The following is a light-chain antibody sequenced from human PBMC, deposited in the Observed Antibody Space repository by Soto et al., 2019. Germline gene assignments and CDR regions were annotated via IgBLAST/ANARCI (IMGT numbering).Light chain of an antibody. Sequence: QSVLTQPASVSGSPGQSITISCTGTDSDVGAYDYVSWYQQYPNQAPKLLIYDVSRRPSGISSRFSGSKSGNTASLTISGLQGEDEADYYCSSYTATNIVFGGGTQLTVL. CDR1: DSDVGAYDY. V-gene: IGLV2-14*03. J-gene: IGLJ2*01. CDR2: DVS. CDR3: SSYTATNIV.